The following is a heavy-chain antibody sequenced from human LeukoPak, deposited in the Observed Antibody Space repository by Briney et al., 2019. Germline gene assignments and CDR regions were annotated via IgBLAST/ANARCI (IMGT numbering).Heavy chain of an antibody. V-gene: IGHV4-38-2*01. D-gene: IGHD3-10*01. CDR3: ARGTLGYGSGNWFDP. CDR1: DYSISSGYY. Sequence: SETLSLTCAVFDYSISSGYYWGWIRQSPGKGLEWIGSIYHSGSTYDNPSLKSRVTISVDTSKSQFSLKLNSVTAADTAVYYCARGTLGYGSGNWFDPWGRGTLVTVSS. CDR2: IYHSGST. J-gene: IGHJ5*02.